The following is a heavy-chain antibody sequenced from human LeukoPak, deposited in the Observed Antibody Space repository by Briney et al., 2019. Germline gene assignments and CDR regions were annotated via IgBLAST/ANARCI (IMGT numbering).Heavy chain of an antibody. CDR3: ARGHDSSWYAS. J-gene: IGHJ5*02. Sequence: KPSETLSLTCAVYGGSFSGYYWSWIRQPPGKGLEWIGEINHSGSTNYNPSLKSRVTISVDTSKKQFSLKLSSVTAADTAVYYCARGHDSSWYASCGQGTLVTVSS. CDR1: GGSFSGYY. D-gene: IGHD3-22*01. CDR2: INHSGST. V-gene: IGHV4-34*01.